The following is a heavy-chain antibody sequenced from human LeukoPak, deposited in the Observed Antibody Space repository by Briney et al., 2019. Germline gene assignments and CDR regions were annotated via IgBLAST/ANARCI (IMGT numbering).Heavy chain of an antibody. CDR2: INHSGST. J-gene: IGHJ4*02. Sequence: SETLSLTCAVYGGYFSGYYWSWIRQPPGKGLEWIGEINHSGSTNYNPSLKSRVTISVDTSKNQFSLKLSSVTAADTAVYYCARGPKWLVKYWGQGTLVTVSS. V-gene: IGHV4-34*01. D-gene: IGHD6-19*01. CDR3: ARGPKWLVKY. CDR1: GGYFSGYY.